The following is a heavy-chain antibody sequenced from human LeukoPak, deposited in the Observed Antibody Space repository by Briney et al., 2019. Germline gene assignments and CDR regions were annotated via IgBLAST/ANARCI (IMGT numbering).Heavy chain of an antibody. CDR1: GFTFSTYA. CDR3: AKTRSWSSSAWFFDY. V-gene: IGHV3-23*01. J-gene: IGHJ4*02. D-gene: IGHD6-19*01. Sequence: PGGSLRLSCAASGFTFSTYAMSWVRQAPGKGLEWVSAVRGSGTDTYHPDSVKGRFTISSDNSKNTLYLQMNSLRAEDTAIYCCAKTRSWSSSAWFFDYWGQGTLVTVSS. CDR2: VRGSGTDT.